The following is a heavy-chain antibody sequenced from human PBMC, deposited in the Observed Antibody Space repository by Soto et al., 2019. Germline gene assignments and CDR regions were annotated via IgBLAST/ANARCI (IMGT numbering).Heavy chain of an antibody. D-gene: IGHD3-22*01. CDR2: IYYSGST. CDR1: GGSISSYY. Sequence: PSETLSLTCTVSGGSISSYYWSWIRQPPGKGLEWIGYIYYSGSTNYNPSLKSRVTISVDTSKNQFSLKLSSVTAADTAVYYCARVPRTDYYDSSGYPYYFDYWGQGTLVTVSS. V-gene: IGHV4-59*08. CDR3: ARVPRTDYYDSSGYPYYFDY. J-gene: IGHJ4*02.